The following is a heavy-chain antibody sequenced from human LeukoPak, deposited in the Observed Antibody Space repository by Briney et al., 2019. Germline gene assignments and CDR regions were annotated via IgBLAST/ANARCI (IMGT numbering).Heavy chain of an antibody. CDR3: ARVGATHDYIYYYMDV. CDR2: IYHSGST. Sequence: PSETLSLTCAVSGGSISSSNWWSWVRQPPGKGLEWIGEIYHSGSTNYNPSLKSRVTISVDKSKNQFSLKLSSVTAADTAVYYCARVGATHDYIYYYMDVWGKGTTVTVSS. D-gene: IGHD1-26*01. V-gene: IGHV4-4*02. J-gene: IGHJ6*03. CDR1: GGSISSSNW.